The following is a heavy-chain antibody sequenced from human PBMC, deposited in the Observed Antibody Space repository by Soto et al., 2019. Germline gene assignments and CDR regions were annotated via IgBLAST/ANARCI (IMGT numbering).Heavy chain of an antibody. J-gene: IGHJ4*02. V-gene: IGHV3-30-3*01. D-gene: IGHD3-22*01. CDR1: GFTFSSYA. CDR3: ASLSGRIVVVEEHDY. CDR2: ISYDGSNK. Sequence: GGSLRLPCAASGFTFSSYAMHWVRQAPGKGLEWVAVISYDGSNKYYADSVKGRFTISRDNSKNTLYLQMNSLRAEDTAVYYCASLSGRIVVVEEHDYWGQGTLVTVSS.